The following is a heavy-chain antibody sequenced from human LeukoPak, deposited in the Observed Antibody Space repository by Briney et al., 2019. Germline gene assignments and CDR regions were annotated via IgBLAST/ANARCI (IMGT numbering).Heavy chain of an antibody. CDR2: ISGSGSTI. CDR1: GFTFSDYY. V-gene: IGHV3-11*01. Sequence: GGSLRLSCAASGFTFSDYYMSWIRQAPGKGLEWVSYISGSGSTIYYADSVKGRFTLSRDNAKNSLYLQMNSPRAEDTAVYYCARRRYNWNAIDYWGQGTLVTVSS. CDR3: ARRRYNWNAIDY. D-gene: IGHD1-20*01. J-gene: IGHJ4*02.